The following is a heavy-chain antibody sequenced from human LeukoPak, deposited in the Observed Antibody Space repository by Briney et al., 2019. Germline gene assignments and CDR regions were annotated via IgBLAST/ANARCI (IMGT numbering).Heavy chain of an antibody. V-gene: IGHV3-23*01. CDR3: AKEMYSSGWSSVFGFDY. CDR1: GFTFGDYA. D-gene: IGHD6-19*01. Sequence: PGGSLRLSCTASGFTFGDYAMSWFRQAPGKGLEWVSAISGSGGSTYYADSVKGRFTISRDNPKNTLYLQMNSLRAEDTAVYYCAKEMYSSGWSSVFGFDYWGQGTLVTVSS. CDR2: ISGSGGST. J-gene: IGHJ4*02.